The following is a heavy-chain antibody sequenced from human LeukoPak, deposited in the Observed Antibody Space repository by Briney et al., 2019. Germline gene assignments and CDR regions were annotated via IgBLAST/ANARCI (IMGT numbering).Heavy chain of an antibody. Sequence: GGSLRLSCVASGFIFSSYSMNWAPQAPGKGLKWVSYIRSSGSNIYYADSVKGRFTILRHNAKNSLYLQMHSLRAGAVAGYNCARDPRVQQLGYDYYMDVWGKGNTVTVSS. CDR2: IRSSGSNI. CDR3: ARDPRVQQLGYDYYMDV. V-gene: IGHV3-48*01. D-gene: IGHD6-13*01. J-gene: IGHJ6*03. CDR1: GFIFSSYS.